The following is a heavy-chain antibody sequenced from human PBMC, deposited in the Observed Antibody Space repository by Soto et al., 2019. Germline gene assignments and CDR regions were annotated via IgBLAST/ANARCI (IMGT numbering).Heavy chain of an antibody. V-gene: IGHV3-23*01. CDR2: ISGSGGST. J-gene: IGHJ4*02. CDR3: EKDRTVTTFKKYYFDY. D-gene: IGHD4-17*01. Sequence: PGGSLRLSCAASGFTFSSYAMSWVRQAPGKGLEWVSAISGSGGSTYYADSVKGRFTISRDNSKNTLYLQMNSLRAEDTAVYYCEKDRTVTTFKKYYFDYWGQGTQVTLSS. CDR1: GFTFSSYA.